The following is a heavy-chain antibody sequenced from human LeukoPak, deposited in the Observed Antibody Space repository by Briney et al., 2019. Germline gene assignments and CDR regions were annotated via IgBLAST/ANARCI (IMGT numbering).Heavy chain of an antibody. CDR1: GGSISSYY. Sequence: SETLSLTCTVSGGSISSYYWSWIRQPPGKGLEWIGYIYYSGSTNYNPSLKSRVTISVDTSKNQFSLKLSSVTAADTAVYYCARGPLGSYWGQGTLVTVSS. V-gene: IGHV4-59*12. CDR2: IYYSGST. J-gene: IGHJ4*02. CDR3: ARGPLGSY.